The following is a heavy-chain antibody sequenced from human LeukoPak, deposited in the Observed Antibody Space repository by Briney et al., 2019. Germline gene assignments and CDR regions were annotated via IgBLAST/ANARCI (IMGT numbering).Heavy chain of an antibody. CDR1: GFTFSSYA. CDR3: ASILWGYCSSTSCYVDY. V-gene: IGHV3-30-3*01. Sequence: GGSLRLSCAASGFTFSSYAMHWVRQAPGEGLEWVAVISYDGSIKHYTDSVKGRFTISRDNSKNTLYLQMSSLRPEDTAVYYCASILWGYCSSTSCYVDYWGQGTLVSVSS. CDR2: ISYDGSIK. J-gene: IGHJ4*02. D-gene: IGHD2-2*01.